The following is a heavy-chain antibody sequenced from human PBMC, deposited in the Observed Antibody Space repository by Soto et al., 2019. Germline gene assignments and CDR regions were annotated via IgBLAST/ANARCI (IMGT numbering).Heavy chain of an antibody. V-gene: IGHV3-33*01. CDR2: IWYDGSNK. CDR1: GFTFSSYG. CDR3: ARDWRRRGYGMDV. J-gene: IGHJ6*02. Sequence: PGGSLRLSCAASGFTFSSYGMHWVRQAPGKGLEWVAVIWYDGSNKYYADSVKGRFTISRDNSKNTLYLQMNSLRAEDTAVYYCARDWRRRGYGMDVWGQGTTVTVSS.